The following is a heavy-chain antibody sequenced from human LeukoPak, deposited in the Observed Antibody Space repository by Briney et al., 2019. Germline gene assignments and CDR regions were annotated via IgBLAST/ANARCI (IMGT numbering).Heavy chain of an antibody. CDR1: GGSFSGYY. Sequence: SETLSLTCAVYGGSFSGYYWSWIRQPPGKGLEWIGEINHSGSTNYNPSLKSRVTISVDTSKNQFSLKLSSVTAADTAVYYCARGGRSGWYYYYYMDVWGKGTTVAVSS. D-gene: IGHD6-19*01. V-gene: IGHV4-34*01. J-gene: IGHJ6*03. CDR2: INHSGST. CDR3: ARGGRSGWYYYYYMDV.